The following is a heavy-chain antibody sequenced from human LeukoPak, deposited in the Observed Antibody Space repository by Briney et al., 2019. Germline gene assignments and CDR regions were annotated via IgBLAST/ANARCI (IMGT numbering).Heavy chain of an antibody. D-gene: IGHD2-21*02. Sequence: GGSLRLSCAASGFTFSSYSFNWVRRAPGKGLEWMSYISVGSEKIFYADSVKGRFTVSRDNFKNTLSLQMNSLRAEDTAIYYCARRCGDCLGASDIWGQGTMVTVSS. V-gene: IGHV3-48*01. CDR1: GFTFSSYS. J-gene: IGHJ3*02. CDR3: ARRCGDCLGASDI. CDR2: ISVGSEKI.